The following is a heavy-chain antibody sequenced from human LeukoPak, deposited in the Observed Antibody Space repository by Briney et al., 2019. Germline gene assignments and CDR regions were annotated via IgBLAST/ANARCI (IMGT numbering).Heavy chain of an antibody. V-gene: IGHV4-39*07. J-gene: IGHJ4*02. Sequence: SQTLSLTCTVSGGSISSGSYYWSWIRQPPGKGLEWIGEINHSGSTNYNPSLKSRVTISVDTSKNQFSLKLSSVTAADTAVYYCARGGSPVGATNDYWGQGTLVTVSS. CDR1: GGSISSGSYY. CDR2: INHSGST. D-gene: IGHD1-26*01. CDR3: ARGGSPVGATNDY.